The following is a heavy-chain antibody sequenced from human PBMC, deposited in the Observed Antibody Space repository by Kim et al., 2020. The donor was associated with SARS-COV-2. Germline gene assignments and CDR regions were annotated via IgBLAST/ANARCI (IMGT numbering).Heavy chain of an antibody. CDR2: ITSSDST. V-gene: IGHV3-23*01. Sequence: GGSLRLSCAASGFTFSSYGMAWVRQAPGKGLEWVSVITSSDSTYYADSVKGLFVISRDNSKNTLYLQMNSLRAEDTAVYYCAKGLPTTLFDYWGQGTLVTVSS. D-gene: IGHD4-4*01. J-gene: IGHJ4*02. CDR3: AKGLPTTLFDY. CDR1: GFTFSSYG.